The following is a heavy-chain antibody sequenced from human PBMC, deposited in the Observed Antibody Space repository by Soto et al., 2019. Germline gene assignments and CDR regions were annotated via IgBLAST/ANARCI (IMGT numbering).Heavy chain of an antibody. CDR2: IKSKTDGGTT. V-gene: IGHV3-15*07. CDR3: TSRLLRFRDDYVHENY. D-gene: IGHD4-17*01. J-gene: IGHJ4*02. Sequence: GGSLTLSCAASGFTFTNAWKNWGRLAPGKGMEWVGRIKSKTDGGTTDYAAPVKGRFSISRDDSKNTLYLQMNSLKTEDIAVYYCTSRLLRFRDDYVHENYWGQGTLVTVSS. CDR1: GFTFTNAW.